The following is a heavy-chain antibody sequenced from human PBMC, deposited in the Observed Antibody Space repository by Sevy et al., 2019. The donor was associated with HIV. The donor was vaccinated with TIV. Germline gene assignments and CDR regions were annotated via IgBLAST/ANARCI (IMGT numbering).Heavy chain of an antibody. CDR1: RSTFVSND. D-gene: IGHD3-22*01. Sequence: ASVKVSCKASRSTFVSNDINWLRQAPGQGLEWVGWMRPNSGAVGYAQKFQGRVTMTRNISITTAYMELGRLRFDDTAVYYCAQGYYFTYWGQGTVVTVSS. CDR2: MRPNSGAV. CDR3: AQGYYFTY. V-gene: IGHV1-8*01. J-gene: IGHJ4*02.